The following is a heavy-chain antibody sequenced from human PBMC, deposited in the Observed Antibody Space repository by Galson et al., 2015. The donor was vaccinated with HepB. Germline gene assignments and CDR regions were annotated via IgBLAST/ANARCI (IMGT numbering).Heavy chain of an antibody. CDR3: ARVHSSCWYAVDY. D-gene: IGHD6-19*01. V-gene: IGHV3-11*05. CDR2: ISSSSSYT. J-gene: IGHJ4*02. CDR1: GFPFSDYY. Sequence: SLRLSCAASGFPFSDYYISWIRQAPGTGLEWVSYISSSSSYTNYADSVKGRFTISRDNAKNSLYLQMNSLRAEDTAVYYCARVHSSCWYAVDYWGQGTLVTVSS.